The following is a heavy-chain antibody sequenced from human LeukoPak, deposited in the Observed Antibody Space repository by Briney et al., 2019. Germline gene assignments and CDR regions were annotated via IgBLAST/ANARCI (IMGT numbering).Heavy chain of an antibody. CDR1: GFTFSSYA. D-gene: IGHD2-15*01. J-gene: IGHJ6*02. V-gene: IGHV3-23*01. Sequence: GGSLRLSCAASGFTFSSYAMSWVRQAPGKGLEWVSAISGSGGSTYYADSVEGRFTISRDNSKNTLYLQMNSLRAEDTAVYYCAKGPGGYCSGGSCYQLARYYYGMDVWGQGTTVTVSS. CDR3: AKGPGGYCSGGSCYQLARYYYGMDV. CDR2: ISGSGGST.